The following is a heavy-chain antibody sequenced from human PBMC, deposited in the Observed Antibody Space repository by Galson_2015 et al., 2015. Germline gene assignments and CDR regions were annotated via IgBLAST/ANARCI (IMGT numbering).Heavy chain of an antibody. CDR3: AREVGYYDILTGYYKSSYYFDY. CDR1: GDSVSSNSAA. V-gene: IGHV6-1*01. D-gene: IGHD3-9*01. CDR2: TYYGSKWYN. Sequence: CAISGDSVSSNSAAWNWIRQSPSRGLEWLERTYYGSKWYNDYAVSVKSRITINPDTSKNQFSLQLNSVTPEDTAVYYCAREVGYYDILTGYYKSSYYFDYWGQGTLVTVSS. J-gene: IGHJ4*02.